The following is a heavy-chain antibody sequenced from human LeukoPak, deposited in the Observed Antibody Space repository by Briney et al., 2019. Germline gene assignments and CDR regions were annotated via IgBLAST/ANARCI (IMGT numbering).Heavy chain of an antibody. J-gene: IGHJ4*02. CDR2: INPSGGST. V-gene: IGHV1-46*01. D-gene: IGHD2/OR15-2a*01. Sequence: ASVKVSCKASGYTFTSYYMHWVRQAPGQGLEWMGIINPSGGSTSYAQKFQGRVTMTRDTSTSTVYMELSSLRSEDTAVYYCARDISHVSHRPRNDYLYWGQGTLVTVSS. CDR3: ARDISHVSHRPRNDYLY. CDR1: GYTFTSYY.